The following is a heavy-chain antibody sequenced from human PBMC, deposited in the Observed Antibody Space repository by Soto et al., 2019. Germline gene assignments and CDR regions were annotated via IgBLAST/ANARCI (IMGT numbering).Heavy chain of an antibody. Sequence: QVQLVESGGGVVQPGRSLRLSCAASGFTFSSYGMHWVRQAPGKGLEWVAVISYDGSNKYYADSVKGRFTISRDNSKNTRYLQMNGLRAEDTAVYYGAKSRRVRWLRTYCDYWGQGTLVTVSS. D-gene: IGHD5-12*01. CDR3: AKSRRVRWLRTYCDY. CDR2: ISYDGSNK. CDR1: GFTFSSYG. J-gene: IGHJ4*02. V-gene: IGHV3-30*18.